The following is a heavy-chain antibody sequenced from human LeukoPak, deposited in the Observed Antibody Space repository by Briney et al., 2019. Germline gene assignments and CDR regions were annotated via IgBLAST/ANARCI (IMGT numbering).Heavy chain of an antibody. J-gene: IGHJ4*02. D-gene: IGHD6-19*01. V-gene: IGHV4-34*01. Sequence: PSETLSLTCAVYGGSFSGYYWSWIRQPPGKGLEWIGEINHSGSTNYNPSLKSRVTISVDTSKNQFSLKLSSVTAADTAVYYCARARSSGWYPSPNDYWGQGTLVTVFS. CDR1: GGSFSGYY. CDR3: ARARSSGWYPSPNDY. CDR2: INHSGST.